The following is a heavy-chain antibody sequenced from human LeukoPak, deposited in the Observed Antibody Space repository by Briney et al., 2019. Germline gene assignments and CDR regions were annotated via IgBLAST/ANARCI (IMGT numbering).Heavy chain of an antibody. CDR3: ARLPLLTYYYYGMDV. V-gene: IGHV4-59*08. D-gene: IGHD2-2*01. CDR1: GGSISSYY. CDR2: IYYSGST. J-gene: IGHJ6*02. Sequence: SETLSPTCTVSGGSISSYYWSWIRQPPGKGLEWIGYIYYSGSTNYDPSLKSRVTISVDTSKNQFSLKLSSVTAADTAVYYCARLPLLTYYYYGMDVWGQGTTVTVSS.